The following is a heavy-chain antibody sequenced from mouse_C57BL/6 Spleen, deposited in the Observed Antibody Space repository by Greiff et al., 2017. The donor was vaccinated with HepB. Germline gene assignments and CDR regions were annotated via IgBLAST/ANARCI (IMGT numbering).Heavy chain of an antibody. CDR1: GYSITSGYY. D-gene: IGHD1-1*01. V-gene: IGHV3-6*01. CDR3: ARGHGSSSAWFAY. J-gene: IGHJ3*01. CDR2: ISYDGSN. Sequence: VQLKESGPGLVKPSQSLSLTCSVTGYSITSGYYWNWIRQFPGNKLEWMGYISYDGSNNYNPSLKNRISITRDTSKNQFFLKLNSVTTEDTATYYCARGHGSSSAWFAYWGQGTLVTVSA.